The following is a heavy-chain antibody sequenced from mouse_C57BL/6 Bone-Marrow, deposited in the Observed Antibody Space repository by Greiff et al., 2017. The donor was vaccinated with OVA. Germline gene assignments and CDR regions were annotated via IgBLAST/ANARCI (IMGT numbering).Heavy chain of an antibody. V-gene: IGHV1-50*01. CDR3: ARAAPFAY. CDR2: IDPSDSYT. Sequence: QVQLKQSGAELVKPGASVKLSCKASGYTFTSYWMQWVKQRPGQGLEWIGEIDPSDSYTNYNQKFKGKATLTVDTSSSTAYMQLSSLTSEDSAVYYCARAAPFAYWGQGTLVTVSA. CDR1: GYTFTSYW. J-gene: IGHJ3*01.